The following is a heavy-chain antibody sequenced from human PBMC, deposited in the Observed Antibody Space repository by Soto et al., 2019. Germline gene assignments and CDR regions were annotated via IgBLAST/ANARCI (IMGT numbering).Heavy chain of an antibody. CDR3: AKSNSFSGSGTTCYACYFEY. CDR2: ISGSGGQT. Sequence: EVQLLESGGGFVPPGGSLRLSWAVSGLTFSSYAMCWVRQAPGKGLEWISYISGSGGQTYYAVSVKGRFTISRGNSNNTLYLKMYSLRVEDTAVYFCAKSNSFSGSGTTCYACYFEYWVQGTLVTVSS. CDR1: GLTFSSYA. J-gene: IGHJ4*02. V-gene: IGHV3-23*01. D-gene: IGHD2-2*01.